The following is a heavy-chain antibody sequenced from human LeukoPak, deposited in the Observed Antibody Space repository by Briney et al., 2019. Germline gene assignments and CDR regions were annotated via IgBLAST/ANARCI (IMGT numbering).Heavy chain of an antibody. CDR3: AREEEWRNYIDD. V-gene: IGHV1-69*04. D-gene: IGHD3-3*01. CDR2: IIPILGIG. CDR1: GYTFTSYD. J-gene: IGHJ4*02. Sequence: SVKVSCKASGYTFTSYDINWVRQATGQGLEWMGRIIPILGIGTYAQNLQGRVTITPDKSTSTVYMELSSLRSEDTAVYYCAREEEWRNYIDDWGQGTLVTVSS.